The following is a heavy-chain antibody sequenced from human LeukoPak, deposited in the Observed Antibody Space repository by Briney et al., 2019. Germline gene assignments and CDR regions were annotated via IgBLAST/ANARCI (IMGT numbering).Heavy chain of an antibody. J-gene: IGHJ4*02. CDR2: ISGSGGST. CDR1: GFTFSSYA. CDR3: AKEGPRTYYYDSSGND. D-gene: IGHD3-22*01. V-gene: IGHV3-23*01. Sequence: GGSLRLSCAASGFTFSSYAMSWVRQAPGKGLEWVSAISGSGGSTYYADSVKGRFTISRDNSKNTLYLQMYSLRAEDTAVYYCAKEGPRTYYYDSSGNDWGQGTLVTVSS.